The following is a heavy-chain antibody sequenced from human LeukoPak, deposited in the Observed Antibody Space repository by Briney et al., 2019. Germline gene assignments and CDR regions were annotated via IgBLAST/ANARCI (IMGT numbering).Heavy chain of an antibody. Sequence: SETLSLTCTVSGGSISSYYWSWIRQPPGKGLEWIGCIYYSGSTNYNPSLKSRVTISVDTSKNQFSLKLSSVTAADAAVYYCARGRGSWEDDAFDIWGQGTMVTVSS. J-gene: IGHJ3*02. D-gene: IGHD6-13*01. CDR3: ARGRGSWEDDAFDI. CDR1: GGSISSYY. CDR2: IYYSGST. V-gene: IGHV4-59*08.